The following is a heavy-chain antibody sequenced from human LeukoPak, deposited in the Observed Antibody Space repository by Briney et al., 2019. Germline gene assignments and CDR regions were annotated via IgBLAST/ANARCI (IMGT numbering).Heavy chain of an antibody. Sequence: SETLSLTRTVSGGSTSSYYWSWIRQPPGKGLEWIGYIYYSGSTNYNPSLKSRVTISVDTSKNQFSLKLSSVTAADTAVYYCARTFLGYYFYMDVWGKGTTVTVSS. CDR1: GGSTSSYY. CDR2: IYYSGST. V-gene: IGHV4-59*01. CDR3: ARTFLGYYFYMDV. J-gene: IGHJ6*03. D-gene: IGHD3-3*02.